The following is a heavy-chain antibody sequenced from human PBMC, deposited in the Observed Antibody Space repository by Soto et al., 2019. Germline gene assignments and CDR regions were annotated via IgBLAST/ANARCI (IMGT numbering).Heavy chain of an antibody. Sequence: QGQLVQSGAEVKKPGASVKVSCKSSGYTFTNHYVHWVRQAPGQGLEWMGWINPNNGGTNYAQKFQGWVTMTRATSISTGYMELSRLTSDDTAAYYCARAKKEGDLLFHYGLDVWGQGTTVIVSS. D-gene: IGHD1-26*01. CDR2: INPNNGGT. J-gene: IGHJ6*02. V-gene: IGHV1-2*04. CDR3: ARAKKEGDLLFHYGLDV. CDR1: GYTFTNHY.